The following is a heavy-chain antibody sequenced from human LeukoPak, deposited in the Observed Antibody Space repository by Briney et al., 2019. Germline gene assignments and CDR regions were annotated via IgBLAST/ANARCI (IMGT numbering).Heavy chain of an antibody. CDR1: GFTFSNAW. CDR2: ISSSGSTI. D-gene: IGHD2-21*02. V-gene: IGHV3-48*04. J-gene: IGHJ4*02. CDR3: ARDRVVVTAIQNRYFDY. Sequence: PGGSLRLSCAASGFTFSNAWMNWVRQAPGKGLEWVSYISSSGSTIYYADSVKGRFTISRDNAKNSLYLQMNSLRAEDTAVYYCARDRVVVTAIQNRYFDYWGQGTLVTVSS.